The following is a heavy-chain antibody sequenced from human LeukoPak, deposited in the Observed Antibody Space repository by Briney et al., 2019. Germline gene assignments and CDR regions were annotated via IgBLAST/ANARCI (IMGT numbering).Heavy chain of an antibody. D-gene: IGHD2-2*01. V-gene: IGHV1-2*02. J-gene: IGHJ4*02. CDR3: ARDDIVVVPAAFRIDH. CDR2: INPNSGGT. Sequence: ASVKVSCKASGGTFNSYAISWVRQAPGQGLEWMGWINPNSGGTNYAQKFQGRVTMTRDTSISTAYMELSRLRSDDTAVYYCARDDIVVVPAAFRIDHWGQGTLVTVSS. CDR1: GGTFNSYA.